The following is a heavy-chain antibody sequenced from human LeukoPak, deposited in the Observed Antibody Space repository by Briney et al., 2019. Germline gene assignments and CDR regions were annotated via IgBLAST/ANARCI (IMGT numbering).Heavy chain of an antibody. J-gene: IGHJ4*02. CDR3: ARDAMGYYDSSGYYYFDY. CDR2: IYHSGST. CDR1: GGSISSGGYY. Sequence: SETLSLTCTVSGGSISSGGYYWSWIRQPPGKGLEWIGYIYHSGSTNYNPSLKSRVTISVDTSKNQFSLKLSSVTAADTAVYYCARDAMGYYDSSGYYYFDYWGQGTLVTVSS. D-gene: IGHD3-22*01. V-gene: IGHV4-61*08.